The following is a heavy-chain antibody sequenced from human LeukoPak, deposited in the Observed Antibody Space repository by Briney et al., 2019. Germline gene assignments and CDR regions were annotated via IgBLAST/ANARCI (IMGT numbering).Heavy chain of an antibody. J-gene: IGHJ6*03. Sequence: GGSLRLSCAASGFTFSSYSMNWVRQAPGKGLEWVSSISSSSSYIYYADSVKGRFTISRDNAKNSLYLQMNSLRAEDTAVYYCASIPDSSSWSNYYYMDVWGKGTTVTVSS. CDR3: ASIPDSSSWSNYYYMDV. CDR2: ISSSSSYI. CDR1: GFTFSSYS. V-gene: IGHV3-21*01. D-gene: IGHD6-13*01.